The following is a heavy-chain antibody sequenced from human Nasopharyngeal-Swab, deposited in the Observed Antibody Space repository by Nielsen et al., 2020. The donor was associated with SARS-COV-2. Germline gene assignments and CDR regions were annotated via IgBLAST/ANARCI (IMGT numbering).Heavy chain of an antibody. D-gene: IGHD3-10*01. V-gene: IGHV3-9*01. CDR3: AKASSYFYGSGSSFGAFDI. CDR1: GFTFNNYA. J-gene: IGHJ3*02. CDR2: INWNSGSI. Sequence: SLKISCAASGFTFNNYAMNWVRQAPGKGLEWVSGINWNSGSIGYADSVKGRFTISRDNAKNSLYLQMNSLRADDTALYYCAKASSYFYGSGSSFGAFDIWGQGTMVTVSS.